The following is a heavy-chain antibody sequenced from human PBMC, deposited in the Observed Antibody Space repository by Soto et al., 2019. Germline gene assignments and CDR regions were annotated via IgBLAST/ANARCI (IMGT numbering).Heavy chain of an antibody. Sequence: ASVKVSCKASGYTFTGYYMHWVRQAPGQGLEWMAWINPNSGGTNYAQKVQGRVTMTRDTSISTAYMELSRMRSDDTAVYYCARMYYDSSGYYPPSTDYYGMDVWGQGTTVKVSS. CDR3: ARMYYDSSGYYPPSTDYYGMDV. CDR1: GYTFTGYY. V-gene: IGHV1-2*02. CDR2: INPNSGGT. J-gene: IGHJ6*02. D-gene: IGHD3-22*01.